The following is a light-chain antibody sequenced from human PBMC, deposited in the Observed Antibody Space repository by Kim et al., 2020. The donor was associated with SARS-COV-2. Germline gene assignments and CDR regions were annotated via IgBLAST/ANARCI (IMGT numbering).Light chain of an antibody. J-gene: IGLJ3*02. Sequence: QAVVTQEPSLTVSAGGTVTLTRGSSSGAVPSGHYPYWFQQKPGQAPRTLFYDTSNKHSWTPARFSGSLIGGKAALTLSGEQPEDEAEYYCLLSYSGDGARVFGGGTQLTVL. CDR2: DTS. V-gene: IGLV7-46*01. CDR3: LLSYSGDGARV. CDR1: SGAVPSGHY.